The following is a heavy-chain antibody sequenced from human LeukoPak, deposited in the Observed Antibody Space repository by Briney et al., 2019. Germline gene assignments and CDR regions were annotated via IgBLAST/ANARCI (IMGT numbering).Heavy chain of an antibody. V-gene: IGHV4-34*01. CDR2: INHSGST. J-gene: IGHJ5*02. D-gene: IGHD6-19*01. Sequence: PSETLSLTCAVYGGSFSGYYWSWIRQPPGKGLEWIGEINHSGSTNYNPSLKTRVTVSLDTSKNQFSLKLSSVTAADTAVYYCARHTGAVAGRAADNWFDPWGQGTLVTVSS. CDR3: ARHTGAVAGRAADNWFDP. CDR1: GGSFSGYY.